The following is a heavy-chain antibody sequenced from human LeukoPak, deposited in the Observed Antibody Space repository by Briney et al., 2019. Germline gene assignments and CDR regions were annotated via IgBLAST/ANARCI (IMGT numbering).Heavy chain of an antibody. CDR2: IIPIFGTA. CDR1: GGTFSSYA. V-gene: IGHV1-69*05. J-gene: IGHJ6*03. CDR3: ARFGAAGTTTILARGSGPNYYSYYMDV. Sequence: ASVKVSCKASGGTFSSYAISWVRQAPGQGLEWMGGIIPIFGTANYAQKFQGRVTITTDESTSTAYMELSSLRSEDTAVYYCARFGAAGTTTILARGSGPNYYSYYMDVWGKGPTVT. D-gene: IGHD6-13*01.